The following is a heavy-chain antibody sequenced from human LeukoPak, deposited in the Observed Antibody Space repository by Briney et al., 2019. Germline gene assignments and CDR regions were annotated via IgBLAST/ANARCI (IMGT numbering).Heavy chain of an antibody. CDR1: GGSISSGSYY. Sequence: SETLSLTCTVSGGSISSGSYYWSWIRQPAGKGLEWIGRIYTSGSTNYNPSLKSRVTISVDTSKNQFSLKLSSVTAADTAVYYCARGVDYYGVWGQGTLVTVSS. J-gene: IGHJ4*02. V-gene: IGHV4-61*02. CDR3: ARGVDYYGV. D-gene: IGHD3-10*01. CDR2: IYTSGST.